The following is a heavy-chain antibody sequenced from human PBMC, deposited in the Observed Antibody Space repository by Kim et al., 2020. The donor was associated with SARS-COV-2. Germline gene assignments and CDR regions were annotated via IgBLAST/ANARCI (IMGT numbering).Heavy chain of an antibody. V-gene: IGHV4-59*01. CDR3: ARTGWLYNYFDP. D-gene: IGHD6-19*01. J-gene: IGHJ5*02. Sequence: KYNPYLRSRVSIQVDTSKSQFSLNLRSVTAADTAIYYCARTGWLYNYFDPWGQGTLVTVSS.